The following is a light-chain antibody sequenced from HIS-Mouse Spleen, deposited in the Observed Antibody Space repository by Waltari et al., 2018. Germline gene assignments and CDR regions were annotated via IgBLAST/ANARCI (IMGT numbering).Light chain of an antibody. CDR2: DAS. J-gene: IGKJ2*01. V-gene: IGKV3-11*01. Sequence: EIVLTQSPATLSFSPGERATLSCRASQSVSSDLAWYQQKPGQAPRLLIYDASNRATGIPARFSGSGSGTDFTLTISSLEPEDFAVYYCQQRSNWLYTFGQGTKLEIK. CDR3: QQRSNWLYT. CDR1: QSVSSD.